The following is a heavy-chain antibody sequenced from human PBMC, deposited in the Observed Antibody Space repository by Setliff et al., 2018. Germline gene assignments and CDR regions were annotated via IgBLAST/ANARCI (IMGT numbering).Heavy chain of an antibody. CDR1: GFSFSNYA. V-gene: IGHV3-30*01. CDR2: ISYDVINK. CDR3: ARDPDLGRWYSSGGFDP. J-gene: IGHJ5*02. Sequence: GGSLRLSCAASGFSFSNYAMHWVRQAPGKGLEWVAVISYDVINKFYADSVKGRFTISRDNSKNTLFLQMNSLRAEDTAIYYCARDPDLGRWYSSGGFDPWGQGTLVTVSS. D-gene: IGHD6-19*01.